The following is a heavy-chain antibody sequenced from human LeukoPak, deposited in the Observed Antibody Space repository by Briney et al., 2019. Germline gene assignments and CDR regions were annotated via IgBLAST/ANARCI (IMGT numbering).Heavy chain of an antibody. CDR2: INPSGGST. CDR3: ARQGTYSSAIGMGY. V-gene: IGHV1-46*02. Sequence: ASVKVSCKASGYTFNNHYMYWVRQAPGQGLKWMGVINPSGGSTSYAQKFQGRVTMTRDTSTRTVYMEVNSLRSEDTAVYYCARQGTYSSAIGMGYWGQGTLVTVSS. J-gene: IGHJ4*02. CDR1: GYTFNNHY. D-gene: IGHD6-19*01.